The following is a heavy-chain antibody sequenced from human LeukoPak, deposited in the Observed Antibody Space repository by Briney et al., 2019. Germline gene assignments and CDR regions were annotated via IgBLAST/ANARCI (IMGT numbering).Heavy chain of an antibody. D-gene: IGHD6-13*01. CDR3: AKDPRRYSRTGGYFDY. CDR2: ISGSGDTT. V-gene: IGHV3-23*01. CDR1: GFTFTTYG. Sequence: PGGSLRLSCAASGFTFTTYGLTWVRQAPGKGLEWVSAISGSGDTTFYADSVKGRFTISRDNSKNTLYLQMNSLRAEDTAVYYCAKDPRRYSRTGGYFDYWGQGTLVTVSS. J-gene: IGHJ4*02.